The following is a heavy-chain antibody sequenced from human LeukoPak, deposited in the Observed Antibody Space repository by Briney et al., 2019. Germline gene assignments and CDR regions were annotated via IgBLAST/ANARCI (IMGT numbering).Heavy chain of an antibody. CDR2: IYSGGST. CDR3: PRIYN. J-gene: IGHJ4*02. V-gene: IGHV3-66*01. CDR1: GITVSNNY. Sequence: GGSLRLSCAASGITVSNNYMSWVRQAPGKGLEWVSLIYSGGSTYYADSVRGRFTISRDSSKNTLYLQMNSLRVEDTAVYYCPRIYNWGQGTLVTVSS. D-gene: IGHD4-11*01.